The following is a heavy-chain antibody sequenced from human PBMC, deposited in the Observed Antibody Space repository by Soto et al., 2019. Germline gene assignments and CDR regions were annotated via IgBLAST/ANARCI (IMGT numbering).Heavy chain of an antibody. V-gene: IGHV4-39*01. CDR2: VYHNGGA. Sequence: QVHLQESGPGLVKPSETLSLSGTVSGVSIHNSHSFWAWIRQPPGKGLQFIASVYHNGGAHYNSSMKSRVTISVDTVNNQVSLRMRSLTAADTAFYYCGRVVEGATRHTDPDSWGQGILVTVSS. J-gene: IGHJ5*01. CDR1: GVSIHNSHSF. D-gene: IGHD2-21*01. CDR3: GRVVEGATRHTDPDS.